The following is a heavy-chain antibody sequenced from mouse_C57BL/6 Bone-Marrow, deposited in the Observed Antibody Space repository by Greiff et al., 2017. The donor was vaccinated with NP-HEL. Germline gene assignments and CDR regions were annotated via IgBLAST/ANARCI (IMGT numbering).Heavy chain of an antibody. CDR2: SRNKANDYTT. Sequence: EVKLMESGGGLVQSGRSLRLSCATSGFTFSDFYMEWVRQAPGKGLEWIAASRNKANDYTTEYSASVKGRFIVSRDTSQSILYLHRLLRAEDTAIYYCARDALDWYFDVWGTGTTVTVSS. J-gene: IGHJ1*03. CDR3: ARDALDWYFDV. V-gene: IGHV7-1*01. CDR1: GFTFSDFY.